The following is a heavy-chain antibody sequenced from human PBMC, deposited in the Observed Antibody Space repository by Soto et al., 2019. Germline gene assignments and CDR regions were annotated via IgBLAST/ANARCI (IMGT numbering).Heavy chain of an antibody. CDR3: ASSYGSGYRAFDY. V-gene: IGHV1-69*02. CDR2: INPILSMS. D-gene: IGHD3-10*01. J-gene: IGHJ4*02. Sequence: QVQLVQSGAEVKKPGSSVRVSCKASGDTFTFYSINWVRQAPGLGLEWMGRINPILSMSNYAQRFQGRVTMTADKSTSTAYMELSSLRSEDTAMYYCASSYGSGYRAFDYWGQGALFTFSS. CDR1: GDTFTFYS.